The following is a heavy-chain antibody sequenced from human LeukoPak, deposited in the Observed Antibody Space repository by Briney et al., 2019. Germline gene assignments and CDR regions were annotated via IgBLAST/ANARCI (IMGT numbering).Heavy chain of an antibody. CDR2: IYPGDSDT. Sequence: GESLTISCKGSVYSFTSYWIGWARQMPGKGLEWMGIIYPGDSDTRYSPSFQGQVTISADQSISTAYLQWSSLKASDTAMYYCARHEVGALCDYWGQGTLVTVSS. CDR3: ARHEVGALCDY. V-gene: IGHV5-51*01. D-gene: IGHD1-26*01. J-gene: IGHJ4*02. CDR1: VYSFTSYW.